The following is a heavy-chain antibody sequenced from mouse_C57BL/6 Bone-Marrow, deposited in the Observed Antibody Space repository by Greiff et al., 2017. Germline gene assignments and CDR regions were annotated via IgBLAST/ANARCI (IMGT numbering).Heavy chain of an antibody. Sequence: VQLQQSGPELVKPGASVKISCKASGYAFSSSWMNWLKPRPGRGLEWIGRIFPGDGGTNYNGKFKGQAPLTADKSSSTAYIQLSSLTSEDSAVYFCARGGYDAWFAYWGQGTLVTVSA. CDR2: IFPGDGGT. D-gene: IGHD2-2*01. CDR3: ARGGYDAWFAY. CDR1: GYAFSSSW. V-gene: IGHV1-82*01. J-gene: IGHJ3*01.